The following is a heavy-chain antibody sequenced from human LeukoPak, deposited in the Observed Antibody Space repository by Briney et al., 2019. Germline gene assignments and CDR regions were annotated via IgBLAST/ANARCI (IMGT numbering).Heavy chain of an antibody. CDR3: ARAKANPPQYDYVWGSYRYTYYYYMDV. CDR1: GGSFSGYY. D-gene: IGHD3-16*02. J-gene: IGHJ6*03. CDR2: INHSGST. Sequence: SETLSLTCAVYGGSFSGYYWSWIRQPPGKGLEWIGEINHSGSTNYNPSLKSRVTIPVDTSKNQFSLKLSSVTAADTAVYYCARAKANPPQYDYVWGSYRYTYYYYMDVWGKGTTVTVSS. V-gene: IGHV4-34*01.